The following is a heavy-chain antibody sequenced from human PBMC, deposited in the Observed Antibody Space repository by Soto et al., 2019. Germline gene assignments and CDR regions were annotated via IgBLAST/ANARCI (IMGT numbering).Heavy chain of an antibody. CDR3: ASSPPVNIAAVEGYFDY. CDR1: GFTFSSYG. V-gene: IGHV3-33*01. J-gene: IGHJ4*02. Sequence: GGSLRLSCAASGFTFSSYGMHWVRQAPGKGLEWVSVIWYDRSNKYYADSVKGRFTISRDNSKNTLYLQMNSLRDEDTAVYYCASSPPVNIAAVEGYFDYWGQGTLVTVSS. CDR2: IWYDRSNK. D-gene: IGHD6-13*01.